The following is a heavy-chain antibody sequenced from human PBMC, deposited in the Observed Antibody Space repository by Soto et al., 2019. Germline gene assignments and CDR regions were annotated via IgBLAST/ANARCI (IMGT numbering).Heavy chain of an antibody. CDR2: IKTKTDGETT. CDR1: GFSFSNTW. V-gene: IGHV3-15*07. Sequence: PGGSLRLSCAASGFSFSNTWMNWVRQAPGKGLEWVGRIKTKTDGETTDYIAPVTGRFTFSRDDSQNTLYLQMNSLTTEDTAVYYCPTEVHAPCGPYWGQGTLVTVSS. CDR3: PTEVHAPCGPY. J-gene: IGHJ4*02. D-gene: IGHD2-21*01.